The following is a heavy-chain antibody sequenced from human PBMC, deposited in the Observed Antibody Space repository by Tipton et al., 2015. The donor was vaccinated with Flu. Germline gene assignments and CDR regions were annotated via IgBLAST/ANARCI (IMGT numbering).Heavy chain of an antibody. J-gene: IGHJ5*02. CDR1: GDSVSSDYY. Sequence: LRLSCAVSGDSVSSDYYWGWIRQFPGKGLEWIGTVSRPGSTVYNPSLKSRVTISIDTSKNQFSLNMKSVTAADMAVYYCAGRDYSNYVSEPKNWFDPWGQGTLVTVSS. D-gene: IGHD4-11*01. CDR2: VSRPGST. CDR3: AGRDYSNYVSEPKNWFDP. V-gene: IGHV4-38-2*01.